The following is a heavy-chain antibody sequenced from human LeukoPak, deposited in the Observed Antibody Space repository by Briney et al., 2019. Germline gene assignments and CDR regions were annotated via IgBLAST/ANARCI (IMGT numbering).Heavy chain of an antibody. CDR3: AKGKKYSYGSSNDY. V-gene: IGHV3-30*02. Sequence: PGGSLRLSCAASGFTFSSYGMHWVRQAPGKGLEWVAFIRYDGSNKYYADSVKGRFTISRDNSKNTLYLQMNSLRAEDTAVYYCAKGKKYSYGSSNDYWGQGTLVTVSS. J-gene: IGHJ4*02. CDR1: GFTFSSYG. CDR2: IRYDGSNK. D-gene: IGHD5-18*01.